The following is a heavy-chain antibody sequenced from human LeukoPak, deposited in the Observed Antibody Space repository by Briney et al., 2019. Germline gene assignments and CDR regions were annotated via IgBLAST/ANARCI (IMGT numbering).Heavy chain of an antibody. CDR2: IKRDGSEK. V-gene: IGHV3-7*01. Sequence: GGSLRLSCAASGFTFTDYWMSWVRQAPGKGLEWVANIKRDGSEKYYVDSVKGRFTISRDNAKNSLYLQMNSLRTDDTAVYYCARGRGSWYGVYFDYWGQGTLVTVSS. CDR1: GFTFTDYW. J-gene: IGHJ4*02. CDR3: ARGRGSWYGVYFDY. D-gene: IGHD6-13*01.